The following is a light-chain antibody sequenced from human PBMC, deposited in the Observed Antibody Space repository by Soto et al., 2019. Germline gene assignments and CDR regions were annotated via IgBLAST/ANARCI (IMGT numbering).Light chain of an antibody. CDR1: STDVNGRNY. V-gene: IGLV2-14*01. Sequence: QPVLTQPASVSGSPGQSITISCTGTSTDVNGRNYVSWYQQHPGKAPKVIIYEVTNRPSGISHRFSGSKSGNTASLTISGLQAEDEADYYCCSYTSGTSVFGTGTKLTVL. CDR3: CSYTSGTSV. J-gene: IGLJ1*01. CDR2: EVT.